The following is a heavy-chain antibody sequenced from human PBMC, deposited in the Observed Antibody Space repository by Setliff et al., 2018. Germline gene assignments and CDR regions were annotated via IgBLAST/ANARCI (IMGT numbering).Heavy chain of an antibody. CDR3: ARTDPGNGGFLDY. Sequence: PGGSLRLSCAASGFTFSSYSMNWVRQAPGKGLEWVSYISSSSSSTIYYADSVKGRFTVSRDNAKNSLHLQMNSLRAEDTAVYYCARTDPGNGGFLDYWGQGALVTVSS. D-gene: IGHD2-15*01. CDR2: ISSSSSSTI. J-gene: IGHJ4*02. V-gene: IGHV3-48*04. CDR1: GFTFSSYS.